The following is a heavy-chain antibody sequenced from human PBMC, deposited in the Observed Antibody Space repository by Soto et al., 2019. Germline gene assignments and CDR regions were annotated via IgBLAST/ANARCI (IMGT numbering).Heavy chain of an antibody. Sequence: VQLVESGGGVVKPGGSLRLSCAVSGFTFSDYYMTWIRQAPGKGLEWVSYISSSTSHTNYADSVKGRFTISRDNAKNSLFLQMNSLRAEDTAVYYCARGRGAAADYFAFWGQGTLVTVSS. CDR1: GFTFSDYY. J-gene: IGHJ4*02. CDR3: ARGRGAAADYFAF. V-gene: IGHV3-11*05. D-gene: IGHD6-13*01. CDR2: ISSSTSHT.